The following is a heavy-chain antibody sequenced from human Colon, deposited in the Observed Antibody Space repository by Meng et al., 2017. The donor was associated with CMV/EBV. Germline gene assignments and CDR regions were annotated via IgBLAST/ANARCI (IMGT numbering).Heavy chain of an antibody. CDR2: VYYPEGT. D-gene: IGHD5-18*01. CDR1: SSSIKSNTNH. V-gene: IGHV4-39*07. Sequence: ESGHGLGKATEPRSLRCIASSSSIKSNTNHCCWWRQPPGKVLVWIGNVYYPEGTYYNPSLKSRVTISIDTSMNQFSLKLSSVTAADKAIYFCLRGGTAMVGHCDYWGQGALVTVSS. J-gene: IGHJ4*02. CDR3: LRGGTAMVGHCDY.